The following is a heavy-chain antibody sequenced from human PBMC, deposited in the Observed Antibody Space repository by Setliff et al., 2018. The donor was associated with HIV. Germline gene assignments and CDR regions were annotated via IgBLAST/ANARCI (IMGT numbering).Heavy chain of an antibody. Sequence: PSETLSLTCAVSGGSIGGSYWWSWVRQPPGKGLEWVGQIYHSGSTNYNPSLKSRLTISVDKSKNQFSLKLKSVTAADTAVYYCARVPFFDWLPRSSGPYSFDDWGQGTQVTV. CDR3: ARVPFFDWLPRSSGPYSFDD. CDR2: IYHSGST. V-gene: IGHV4-4*02. J-gene: IGHJ4*02. CDR1: GGSIGGSYW. D-gene: IGHD3-9*01.